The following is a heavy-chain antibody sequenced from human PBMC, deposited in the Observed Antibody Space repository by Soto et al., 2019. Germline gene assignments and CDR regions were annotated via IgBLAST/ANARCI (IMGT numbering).Heavy chain of an antibody. CDR1: GFTFSSHW. CDR2: IKQDGSEK. Sequence: EVQLVESGGGLVQPGGSLRLSCAASGFTFSSHWMSWVRQAPGKGLEWVANIKQDGSEKYYVDSVKGRFTISRDNAKNSPYLQMNSLRAEDTAVYYCAGTYCSSTSCYSPPFDYWGQGTLVTVSS. J-gene: IGHJ4*02. V-gene: IGHV3-7*01. D-gene: IGHD2-2*01. CDR3: AGTYCSSTSCYSPPFDY.